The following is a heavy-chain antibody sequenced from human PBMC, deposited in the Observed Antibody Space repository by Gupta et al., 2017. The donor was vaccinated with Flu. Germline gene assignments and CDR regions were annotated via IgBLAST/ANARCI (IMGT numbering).Heavy chain of an antibody. Sequence: DVELVESGGGLVKPGESLRRSCAGSGFSFSDYSMSWVRQAPGRGLEWVSPITSDSRSTYYADPLKGRFTISRDNAENILHLQMNSLRGEDTAVYYCARYYDSRGYFDYYGMDVWGQGTTVTVSS. D-gene: IGHD3-22*01. CDR1: GFSFSDYS. CDR2: ITSDSRST. J-gene: IGHJ6*02. V-gene: IGHV3-21*02. CDR3: ARYYDSRGYFDYYGMDV.